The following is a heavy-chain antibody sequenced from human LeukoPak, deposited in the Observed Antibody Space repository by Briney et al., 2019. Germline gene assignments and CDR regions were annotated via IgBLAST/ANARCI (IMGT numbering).Heavy chain of an antibody. Sequence: SETLSLTCTVSGGSISSYYWSWIRQPPGKGLEWIGYIYYSGSTNYNPSLKSRVTISVDTSKNQFSLKLSSVTAADTAVYYCARSGSFAFDIRGQGTMVTVSS. D-gene: IGHD6-13*01. CDR3: ARSGSFAFDI. V-gene: IGHV4-59*01. J-gene: IGHJ3*02. CDR1: GGSISSYY. CDR2: IYYSGST.